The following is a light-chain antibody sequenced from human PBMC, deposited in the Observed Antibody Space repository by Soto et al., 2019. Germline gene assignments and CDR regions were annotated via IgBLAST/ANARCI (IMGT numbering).Light chain of an antibody. CDR1: QSIGTW. V-gene: IGKV1-5*01. J-gene: IGKJ1*01. Sequence: DIQMTQSPSTLSASVGDRVTITCRASQSIGTWLAWYQQKPGQAPRLLIYDASSLQSGVPSRFSGSGSGSEFTLTISGLQPDDFATYYCQQYYSYCAFGQGTKVDIK. CDR2: DAS. CDR3: QQYYSYCA.